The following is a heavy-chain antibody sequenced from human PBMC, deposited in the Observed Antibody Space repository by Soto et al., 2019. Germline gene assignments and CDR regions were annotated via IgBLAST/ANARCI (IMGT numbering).Heavy chain of an antibody. CDR1: GGSISSGGYY. CDR3: ARIAAAGDYYYYYGMDV. Sequence: LCGGSISSGGYYWSWIRQHPGKGLEWIGYIYYSGSTYYNPSLKSRVTISVDTSKNQFSLKLSSVTAADTAVYYCARIAAAGDYYYYYGMDVWGQGTTVTVSS. V-gene: IGHV4-31*02. D-gene: IGHD6-13*01. J-gene: IGHJ6*02. CDR2: IYYSGST.